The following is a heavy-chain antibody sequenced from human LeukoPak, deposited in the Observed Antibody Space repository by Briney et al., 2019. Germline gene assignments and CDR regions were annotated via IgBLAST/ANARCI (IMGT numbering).Heavy chain of an antibody. CDR2: ISVSNGKT. CDR3: ARRWERLDY. CDR1: GYTFSSYG. J-gene: IGHJ4*02. Sequence: ASVKVSCKASGYTFSSYGISWVRQAPGEGLEWMGWISVSNGKTKYVQKFQGRVTMTTDTSTSTAYMELRSLRSDDTAVYYCARRWERLDYWGQGTQVTVSS. V-gene: IGHV1-18*01. D-gene: IGHD1-26*01.